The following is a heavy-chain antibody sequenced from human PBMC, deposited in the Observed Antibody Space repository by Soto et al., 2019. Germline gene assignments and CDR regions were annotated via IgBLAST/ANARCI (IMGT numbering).Heavy chain of an antibody. Sequence: GGSLRLSCAASGFTFSSYGMHWVRQAPGKGLEWVAVISYDGSNKYYADSVKGRFTISRDNSKNTLYLQMNSLRAEDTAVYYCAKEWELLGVLDYWGQGTLVTVSS. CDR1: GFTFSSYG. CDR2: ISYDGSNK. D-gene: IGHD1-26*01. CDR3: AKEWELLGVLDY. J-gene: IGHJ4*02. V-gene: IGHV3-30*18.